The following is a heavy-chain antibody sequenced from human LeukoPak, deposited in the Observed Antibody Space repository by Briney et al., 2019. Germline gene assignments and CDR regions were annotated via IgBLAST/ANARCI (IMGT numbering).Heavy chain of an antibody. CDR2: INHSGST. Sequence: PSETLSLTCAVYGGSFSGYYWSWIRQPPGKGLEWIGEINHSGSTNYNPSLKSRVTISVDTSKNQFSLKLSSVTAADTAVYYCGRRYYDYVWGSYRYTEIDYWGQGTLVTVSS. J-gene: IGHJ4*02. CDR3: GRRYYDYVWGSYRYTEIDY. V-gene: IGHV4-34*01. D-gene: IGHD3-16*02. CDR1: GGSFSGYY.